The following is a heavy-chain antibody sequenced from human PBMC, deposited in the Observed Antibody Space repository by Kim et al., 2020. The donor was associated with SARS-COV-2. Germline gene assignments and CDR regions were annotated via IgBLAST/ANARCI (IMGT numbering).Heavy chain of an antibody. CDR3: ARVHSGSYYVDYFDY. D-gene: IGHD1-26*01. CDR2: ISYDGSNK. V-gene: IGHV3-30*04. J-gene: IGHJ4*02. CDR1: GFTFSSYA. Sequence: GGSLRLSCAASGFTFSSYAMHWVRQAPGKGLEWVAVISYDGSNKYYADSVKGRFTISRDNSKNTLYLQMNSLRAEDTAVYYCARVHSGSYYVDYFDYWGQGTLVTVSS.